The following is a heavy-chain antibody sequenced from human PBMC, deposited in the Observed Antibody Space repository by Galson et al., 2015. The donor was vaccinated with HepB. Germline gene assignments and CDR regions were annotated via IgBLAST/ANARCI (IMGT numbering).Heavy chain of an antibody. J-gene: IGHJ4*02. CDR2: ISGGGGST. D-gene: IGHD6-13*01. Sequence: SLRLSCAASGFTFSSYAMSWVRQAPGKGLEWVSAISGGGGSTYYADSVKGRFTISRDNSKNTLYLQMNSLRAEDSAVYYCAKDPVGQQLVGDYYFDYWGQGTLVTVSS. CDR1: GFTFSSYA. CDR3: AKDPVGQQLVGDYYFDY. V-gene: IGHV3-23*01.